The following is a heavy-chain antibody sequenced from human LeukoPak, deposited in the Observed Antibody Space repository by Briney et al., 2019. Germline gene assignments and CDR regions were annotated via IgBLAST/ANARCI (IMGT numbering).Heavy chain of an antibody. V-gene: IGHV4-31*03. CDR1: GGSISSGGYY. Sequence: PSQTLSLTCTVSGGSISSGGYYWSWIRQHPGKGLEWIGYIYYSGSTYYNPSLKSRVTISVDTSKNQFSLKLSSVTAADTAVYYCARDHGPSKGYSSSWGAFDIWGQGTMVTVSS. D-gene: IGHD6-13*01. J-gene: IGHJ3*02. CDR2: IYYSGST. CDR3: ARDHGPSKGYSSSWGAFDI.